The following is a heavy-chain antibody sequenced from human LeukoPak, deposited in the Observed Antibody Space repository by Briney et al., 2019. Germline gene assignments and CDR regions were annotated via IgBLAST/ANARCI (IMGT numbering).Heavy chain of an antibody. V-gene: IGHV4-59*01. Sequence: SETLSLTCTVSGGSISSYYWSWIRQPPGKGLEWIGYIYYSGSTNYNPSLKSRVTISVDTSKNQFSLKLSSVTAADTAVYYCARFSSGCSTSSCYLTYWGQGTLVTVS. D-gene: IGHD2-2*01. CDR2: IYYSGST. CDR3: ARFSSGCSTSSCYLTY. CDR1: GGSISSYY. J-gene: IGHJ4*02.